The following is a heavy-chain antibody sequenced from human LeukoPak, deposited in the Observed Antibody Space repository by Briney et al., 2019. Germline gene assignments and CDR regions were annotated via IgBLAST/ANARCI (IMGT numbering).Heavy chain of an antibody. Sequence: GGSLRLSCAASGFTFSSYEMNWVRQAPGKGLECVSYISGSGSTIYYADSVKGRFTISRDNAKNSLYLQMNSLRAEDTAVYYCARDPLSYYMDVWGKGTTVTVSS. CDR1: GFTFSSYE. J-gene: IGHJ6*03. V-gene: IGHV3-48*03. CDR2: ISGSGSTI. CDR3: ARDPLSYYMDV.